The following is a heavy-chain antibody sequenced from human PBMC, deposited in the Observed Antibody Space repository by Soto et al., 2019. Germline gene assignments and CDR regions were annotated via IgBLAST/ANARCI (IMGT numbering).Heavy chain of an antibody. Sequence: PSETLSLTCTVSDGSISPYYWSWIRQPPGKGLEWIGEIYYSGSTNYNPSLKSRVTISVDKSKNQFSLKLSSVTAANTAVYYCARVSGSYYYGMDVWGQGTTVTVS. CDR1: DGSISPYY. CDR3: ARVSGSYYYGMDV. CDR2: IYYSGST. D-gene: IGHD1-26*01. J-gene: IGHJ6*02. V-gene: IGHV4-59*12.